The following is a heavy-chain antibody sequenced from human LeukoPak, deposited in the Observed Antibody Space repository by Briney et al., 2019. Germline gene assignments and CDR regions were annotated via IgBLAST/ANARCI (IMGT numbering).Heavy chain of an antibody. CDR3: AREKPGERDSSGRGYFDY. CDR2: IKQDGSEK. CDR1: GFTFSSYS. V-gene: IGHV3-7*03. D-gene: IGHD6-19*01. J-gene: IGHJ4*02. Sequence: GGSLRLSCAASGFTFSSYSMNWVRQAPGKGLEWVANIKQDGSEKYYVDSVKGRFTISRDNAKNSLYLQMNSLRAEDSAVYYCAREKPGERDSSGRGYFDYWGQGTLVTVSS.